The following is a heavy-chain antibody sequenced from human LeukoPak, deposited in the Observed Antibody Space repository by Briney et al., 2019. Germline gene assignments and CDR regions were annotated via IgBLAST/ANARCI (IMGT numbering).Heavy chain of an antibody. CDR2: IKSKTEGGTT. CDR3: TTDADYYASSGYYDAFDI. CDR1: VFRFSNAW. D-gene: IGHD3-22*01. J-gene: IGHJ3*02. V-gene: IGHV3-15*01. Sequence: GSLRVSCAASVFRFSNAWMSWVRQAPAKGLEGVGRIKSKTEGGTTDYAAHVKGRFTISRDDSQNTLYLQMHSMKTEDTAVYYCTTDADYYASSGYYDAFDIWGQGTMVTVSS.